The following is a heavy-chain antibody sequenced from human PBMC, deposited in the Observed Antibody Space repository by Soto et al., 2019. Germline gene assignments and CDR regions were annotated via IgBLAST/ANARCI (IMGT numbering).Heavy chain of an antibody. V-gene: IGHV4-34*01. CDR3: ARSATPSSGSYYPPSYYYYYGMDV. D-gene: IGHD3-10*01. CDR1: GGSFSGHY. CDR2: INHSGST. Sequence: SETLSLTCAVYGGSFSGHYWSWIRQPPGKGLEWIGEINHSGSTNYNPSLKSRVTISVDTSKNQFSLKLSSVTAADTAVYYCARSATPSSGSYYPPSYYYYYGMDVWGQGTTVTVSS. J-gene: IGHJ6*02.